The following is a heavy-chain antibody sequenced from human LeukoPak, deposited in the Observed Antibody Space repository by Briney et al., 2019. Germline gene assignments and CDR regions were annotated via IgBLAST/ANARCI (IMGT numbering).Heavy chain of an antibody. J-gene: IGHJ4*02. Sequence: GKSLRLSCVASGFTFSNYGMHGVRQAPGKGLEWVAVISYDGRHKYYADSVKGRFTISRDNSKNTLYLQMNSLRAEDTAMYYCARVPSIAAVGIRLDYWGQGTLVTVSS. CDR3: ARVPSIAAVGIRLDY. V-gene: IGHV3-30*03. CDR1: GFTFSNYG. CDR2: ISYDGRHK. D-gene: IGHD6-13*01.